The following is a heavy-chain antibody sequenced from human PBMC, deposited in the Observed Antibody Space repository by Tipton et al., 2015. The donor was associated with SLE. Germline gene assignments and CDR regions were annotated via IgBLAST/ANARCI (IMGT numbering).Heavy chain of an antibody. Sequence: LRLSCTVSGGSISSYYWSWIRQSPGKGLEWIGYIFYSGSTNYNPSLKSRVTISVDTSKNQFSLKLSSVTAADTAVYYCARNLGTYYYDSTVAFWGQGTLVTVSS. CDR2: IFYSGST. D-gene: IGHD3-22*01. J-gene: IGHJ4*02. CDR1: GGSISSYY. CDR3: ARNLGTYYYDSTVAF. V-gene: IGHV4-59*01.